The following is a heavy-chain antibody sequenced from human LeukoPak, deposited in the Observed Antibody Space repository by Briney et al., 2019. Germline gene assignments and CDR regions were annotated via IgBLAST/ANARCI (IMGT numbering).Heavy chain of an antibody. J-gene: IGHJ5*02. CDR3: ARDPRNKGFDP. D-gene: IGHD1/OR15-1a*01. V-gene: IGHV3-74*01. CDR2: IKGDGSDT. Sequence: GGSLRLSCAASGFTFSGYWMHWARQSPGKGLVWVSCIKGDGSDTRYADSVKGRFTISRDNAKNTLYLQMNSLTVEDTAVYYCARDPRNKGFDPWGQGTLVTVSS. CDR1: GFTFSGYW.